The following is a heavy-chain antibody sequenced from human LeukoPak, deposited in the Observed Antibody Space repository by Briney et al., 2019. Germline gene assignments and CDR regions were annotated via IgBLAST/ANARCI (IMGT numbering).Heavy chain of an antibody. CDR2: INTDGSST. Sequence: GGSLRLSCAASGFTFSSYWMHWVRQAPGKGLVWVSRINTDGSSTTYVDSVKGRFTISRDNAKNTLYLQMNSLRAEDTAVYYCVLGTTGYSYGYVIIDYWGQGTLATVSS. CDR3: VLGTTGYSYGYVIIDY. J-gene: IGHJ4*02. D-gene: IGHD5-18*01. CDR1: GFTFSSYW. V-gene: IGHV3-74*01.